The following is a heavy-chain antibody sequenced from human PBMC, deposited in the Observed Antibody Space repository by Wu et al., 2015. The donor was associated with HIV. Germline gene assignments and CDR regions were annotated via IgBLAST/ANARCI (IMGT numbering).Heavy chain of an antibody. D-gene: IGHD3-22*01. V-gene: IGHV1-69*12. CDR1: GGTFSSYA. Sequence: QVQLVQSGAEVKKPGSSVKVSCKASGGTFSSYAISWVRQAPGQGLEWMGGIIPIFGTANYAQKFQGRVTITADDSTSTAYMELSSLRSEDTAVYYCARDAWGYYDSSVPSMGAFDIWGQGQWSPSLQ. J-gene: IGHJ3*02. CDR2: IIPIFGTA. CDR3: ARDAWGYYDSSVPSMGAFDI.